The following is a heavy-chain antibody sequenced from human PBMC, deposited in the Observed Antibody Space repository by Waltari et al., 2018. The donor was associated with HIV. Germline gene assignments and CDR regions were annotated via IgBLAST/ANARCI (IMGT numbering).Heavy chain of an antibody. CDR2: IYTSGST. Sequence: QVQLQESGPGLVKPSQTLSLTCTVSGGSISSGSYYWSWIRQPAGKGLEWIGRIYTSGSTNHNPSLKCRVTISVDTSKNQFSLKLSSVTAADTAVYYCAGEIVGATSRHDYWGQGTLVTVSS. J-gene: IGHJ4*02. CDR1: GGSISSGSYY. D-gene: IGHD1-26*01. V-gene: IGHV4-61*02. CDR3: AGEIVGATSRHDY.